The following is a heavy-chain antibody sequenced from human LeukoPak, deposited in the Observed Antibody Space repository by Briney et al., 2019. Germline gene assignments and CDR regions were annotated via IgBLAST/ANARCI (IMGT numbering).Heavy chain of an antibody. Sequence: ASVKVSCKASGYTFTSYSIHWVRQAPGQGLEWMGIINPSGGTTTYTQKFQGRVTMTRNTSISTAYMELSSLRSEDTAVYYCARSRHYYYYMDVWGKGTTVTISS. CDR2: INPSGGTT. V-gene: IGHV1-46*01. CDR3: ARSRHYYYYMDV. CDR1: GYTFTSYS. J-gene: IGHJ6*03.